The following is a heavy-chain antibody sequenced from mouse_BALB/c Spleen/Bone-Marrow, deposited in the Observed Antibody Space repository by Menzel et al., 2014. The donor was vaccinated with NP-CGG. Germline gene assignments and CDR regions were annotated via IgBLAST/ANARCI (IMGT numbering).Heavy chain of an antibody. D-gene: IGHD2-4*01. V-gene: IGHV1-7*01. CDR3: ARDDYAY. CDR2: IYPSTGYT. J-gene: IGHJ3*01. CDR1: GYTFTSYW. Sequence: QVQLQQSGAELAEPGASVKMSCKASGYTFTSYWMHWVKQRPGQGLEWIGYIYPSTGYTEHNQKFKDKAIMTADKSSSTAYMQLGSLTSEDSAVYYCARDDYAYWGQGTLVTVSA.